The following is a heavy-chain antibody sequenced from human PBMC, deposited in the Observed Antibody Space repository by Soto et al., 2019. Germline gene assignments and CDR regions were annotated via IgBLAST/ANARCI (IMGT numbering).Heavy chain of an antibody. Sequence: QPGGSLRLSCAASGFTFSSYAMSWVRQAPGKGLEWVSAISGSGGSTYYADSVKGRFTISRDNSKNTLYLQMNSLRAEDTAVYYRAKDDVDILTGYRYFDYWGQGTMVTVYS. J-gene: IGHJ4*02. CDR1: GFTFSSYA. D-gene: IGHD3-9*01. CDR3: AKDDVDILTGYRYFDY. V-gene: IGHV3-23*01. CDR2: ISGSGGST.